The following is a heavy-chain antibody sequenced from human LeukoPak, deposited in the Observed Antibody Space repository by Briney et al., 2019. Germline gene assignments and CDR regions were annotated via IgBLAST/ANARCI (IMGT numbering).Heavy chain of an antibody. Sequence: GGSLRLSCAASVFTFSSYEMNWVRQAPGKGLEWVSYISGSGSTIYYADSVKGRFTISRDNAKNSLYLQMNSLRAEDTAGYYCAREGRYFFDYWGQGTLVTVSS. D-gene: IGHD3-9*01. J-gene: IGHJ4*02. V-gene: IGHV3-48*03. CDR3: AREGRYFFDY. CDR2: ISGSGSTI. CDR1: VFTFSSYE.